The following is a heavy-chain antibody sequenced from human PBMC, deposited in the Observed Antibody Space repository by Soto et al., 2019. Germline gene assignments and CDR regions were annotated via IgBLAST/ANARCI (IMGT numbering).Heavy chain of an antibody. Sequence: TGGSLRLSCAASGFTFSSYGMHWVRQAPGKGLEWVAVIWYDGSNKYYADSVKGRFTISRDNSKNTLYLKMNSLRAEDTAVYYCAREGHYGPKDRPANTNFDYWGQGTLVTVSS. J-gene: IGHJ4*02. D-gene: IGHD4-17*01. V-gene: IGHV3-33*01. CDR2: IWYDGSNK. CDR1: GFTFSSYG. CDR3: AREGHYGPKDRPANTNFDY.